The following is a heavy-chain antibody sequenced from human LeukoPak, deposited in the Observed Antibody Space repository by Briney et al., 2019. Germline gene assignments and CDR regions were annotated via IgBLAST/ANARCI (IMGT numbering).Heavy chain of an antibody. Sequence: ASVKVSCKASGGTFSSYAISWVRQAPGQGLEWMGRIIPIFGTANYAQKFQGRVTITTDESTSTAYMELCSLRSEDTAVYYCARDQIAVAGNAFDIWGQGTMVTVSS. CDR2: IIPIFGTA. CDR1: GGTFSSYA. D-gene: IGHD6-19*01. V-gene: IGHV1-69*05. J-gene: IGHJ3*02. CDR3: ARDQIAVAGNAFDI.